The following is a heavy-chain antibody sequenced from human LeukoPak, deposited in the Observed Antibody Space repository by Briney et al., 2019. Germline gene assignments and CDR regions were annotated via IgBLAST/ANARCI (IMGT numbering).Heavy chain of an antibody. CDR1: GFTFSSYA. D-gene: IGHD5-12*01. J-gene: IGHJ4*02. CDR3: AKAVSPVDVGY. Sequence: GGSLRLSCAASGFTFSSYAMSWVRQAPGKGLEWVSAISGSGDSTYYADTVKGRFTISRDNSKNTLNLQMNSLRAEDTAVYFCAKAVSPVDVGYWGRGDLVTVSS. CDR2: ISGSGDST. V-gene: IGHV3-23*01.